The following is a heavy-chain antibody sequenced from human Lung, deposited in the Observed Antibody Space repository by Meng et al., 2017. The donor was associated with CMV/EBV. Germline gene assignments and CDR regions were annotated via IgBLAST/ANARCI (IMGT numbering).Heavy chain of an antibody. J-gene: IGHJ6*02. Sequence: GGSLRLXCAASGFTFSNYGMHWVRQAPGKGLEWVAFISYDGSNKYYADSVKGRFTISRDNSKNTLYLQMNSLRAEDKAVYYCARDADSSSFSPESARGYYYFGMDVWGQGTTVTVSS. CDR1: GFTFSNYG. CDR3: ARDADSSSFSPESARGYYYFGMDV. CDR2: ISYDGSNK. V-gene: IGHV3-30*19. D-gene: IGHD6-13*01.